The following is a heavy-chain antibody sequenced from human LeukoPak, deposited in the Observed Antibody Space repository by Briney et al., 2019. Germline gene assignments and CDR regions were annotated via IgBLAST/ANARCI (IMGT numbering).Heavy chain of an antibody. Sequence: GASVEVSCKASGYTFTSYHMHWVRQAPGQGLEWMGIINPSSGSTSYAQKFQGRVTMTRDTSTSTVYMELSSLRSEDTAVYYCARDYYYDSSGYYTYYFDYWGQGTQVTVSS. J-gene: IGHJ4*02. CDR2: INPSSGST. CDR1: GYTFTSYH. D-gene: IGHD3-22*01. CDR3: ARDYYYDSSGYYTYYFDY. V-gene: IGHV1-46*01.